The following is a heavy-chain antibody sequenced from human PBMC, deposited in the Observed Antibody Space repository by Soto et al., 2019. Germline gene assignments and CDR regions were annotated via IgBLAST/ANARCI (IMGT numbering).Heavy chain of an antibody. D-gene: IGHD2-2*01. V-gene: IGHV3-23*01. Sequence: GGSLRLSCAASGFTFSSYAMSWVRQAPGKGLEWVSAISGSGGSTYYADSVKGRFTISRDNSKNTLYLQMNSLRAEDTAVYYCARQRYCSSTSCYPGYYYYYGMDVWGQGTTVTVSS. CDR2: ISGSGGST. J-gene: IGHJ6*02. CDR3: ARQRYCSSTSCYPGYYYYYGMDV. CDR1: GFTFSSYA.